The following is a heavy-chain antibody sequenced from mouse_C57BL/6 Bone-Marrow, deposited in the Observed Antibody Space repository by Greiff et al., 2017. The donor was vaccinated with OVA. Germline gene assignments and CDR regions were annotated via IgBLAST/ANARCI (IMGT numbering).Heavy chain of an antibody. V-gene: IGHV1-55*01. J-gene: IGHJ4*01. Sequence: QLQLKQPGAELVKPGASVQLSCTASGYPFTSYCLTWVKQRPGQGLAWIGDIYPGSGSTNYNEKFKSKATLTVDTSSSTAYMQLSSLTSEDSAVYYCAKSFYYYAMDYWGQGPSVAVTS. CDR1: GYPFTSYC. CDR2: IYPGSGST. D-gene: IGHD2-1*01. CDR3: AKSFYYYAMDY.